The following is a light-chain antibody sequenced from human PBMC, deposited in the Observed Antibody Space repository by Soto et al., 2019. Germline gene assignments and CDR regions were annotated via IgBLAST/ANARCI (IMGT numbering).Light chain of an antibody. CDR3: QPLNGYRL. J-gene: IGKJ4*01. V-gene: IGKV1-9*01. CDR1: QGISTY. CDR2: TTS. Sequence: DIQLTQSPSFLSASVGDRVTITCRASQGISTYLAWYQQRPGKAPNLLMYTTSSMHTGVPARFSASGSGTEFTLIISGLQPEDFATYYCQPLNGYRLFGGGTKVEIK.